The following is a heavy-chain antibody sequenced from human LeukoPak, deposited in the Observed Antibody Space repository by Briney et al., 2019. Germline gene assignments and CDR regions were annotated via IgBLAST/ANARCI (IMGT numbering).Heavy chain of an antibody. CDR2: INRDGSST. D-gene: IGHD1/OR15-1a*01. J-gene: IGHJ4*02. CDR1: GFTFSSYW. Sequence: GGSLRLSCAASGFTFSSYWMHWVRQGPGKGLVWVSRINRDGSSTSYADSVKGRFTISRDNAKNTLYLQMNSLRAEDTAVYYCVRGGTTLGIAFDSWGQGTLVTVSS. CDR3: VRGGTTLGIAFDS. V-gene: IGHV3-74*01.